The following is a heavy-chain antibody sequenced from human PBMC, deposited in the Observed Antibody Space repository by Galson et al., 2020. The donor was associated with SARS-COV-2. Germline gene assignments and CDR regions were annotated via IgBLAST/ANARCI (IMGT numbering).Heavy chain of an antibody. J-gene: IGHJ4*02. V-gene: IGHV4-31*03. CDR1: GDSINTGGSY. CDR2: INYSGNT. CDR3: ARNKQLLFDF. D-gene: IGHD6-13*01. Sequence: SETLSLTCTVSGDSINTGGSYWSWIRQSPEKGLEWIGYINYSGNTYYNPSLKSRITLSVDTSKNQFSLKLTSVTAADTAMYFCARNKQLLFDFWGQGTQVSVTS.